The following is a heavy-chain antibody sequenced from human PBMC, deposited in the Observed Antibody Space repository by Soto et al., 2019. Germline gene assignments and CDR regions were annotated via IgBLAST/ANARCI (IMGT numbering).Heavy chain of an antibody. CDR1: GFTFSNAW. J-gene: IGHJ6*02. V-gene: IGHV3-15*01. CDR2: IKRKTDGGTT. D-gene: IGHD1-1*01. CDR3: TAEDWNDYYYYGMDV. Sequence: GGSLRLSCAASGFTFSNAWMSWVRQAPGKGLEWVGRIKRKTDGGTTDYAAPVKGRFTISRDDSKNTLYLQMNSLKTEDTAVYYCTAEDWNDYYYYGMDVWGQGTTVTVSS.